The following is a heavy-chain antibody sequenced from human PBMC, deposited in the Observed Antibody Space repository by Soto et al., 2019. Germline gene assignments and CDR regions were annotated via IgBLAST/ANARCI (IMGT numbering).Heavy chain of an antibody. D-gene: IGHD3-22*01. CDR1: GFTFNNYA. CDR2: IAYDGSNK. CDR3: ARGPGSYDSSGYYPVY. Sequence: QVQLVESGGGVVQPGRSLRLSCAASGFTFNNYAMYWVRQAPGKGLEWVAVIAYDGSNKYYADSVKGRFTISRDNSKNTLYLQMNSLRAEDTAVYYCARGPGSYDSSGYYPVYWGQGILVTGSS. V-gene: IGHV3-30-3*01. J-gene: IGHJ4*02.